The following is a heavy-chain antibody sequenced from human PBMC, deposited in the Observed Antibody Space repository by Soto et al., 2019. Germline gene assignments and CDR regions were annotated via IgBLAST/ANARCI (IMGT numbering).Heavy chain of an antibody. J-gene: IGHJ4*02. CDR3: ARDRTQQTIFDH. D-gene: IGHD2-15*01. V-gene: IGHV4-39*01. Sequence: SETLSLTCTVSGGSISSTIYYWGWIRQPPGKGLEWIGGIYYSGSTYYNPSLQSRVTISVDTSKNKFSLKLSSVTAADTAVYYCARDRTQQTIFDHWGQGNMVTVSS. CDR2: IYYSGST. CDR1: GGSISSTIYY.